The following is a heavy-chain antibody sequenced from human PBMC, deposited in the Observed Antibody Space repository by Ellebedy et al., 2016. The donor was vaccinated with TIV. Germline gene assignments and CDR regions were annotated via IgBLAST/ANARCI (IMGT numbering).Heavy chain of an antibody. J-gene: IGHJ4*02. V-gene: IGHV4-39*01. CDR3: ARVSCSGGSCYLDY. D-gene: IGHD2-15*01. Sequence: MPSETLSLTCTVSGGSISSSSYYWGWIRQPPGKGLEWIGSIYYSGSTYYNPSLKSRVTISVDTSKNQFSLKLSSVTAADTAVYYCARVSCSGGSCYLDYWGQGTLVTVSS. CDR2: IYYSGST. CDR1: GGSISSSSYY.